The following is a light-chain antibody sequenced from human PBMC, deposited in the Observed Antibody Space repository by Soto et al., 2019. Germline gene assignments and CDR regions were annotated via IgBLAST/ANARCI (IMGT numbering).Light chain of an antibody. Sequence: EIVLTQSPGTLSLSPGEGATLSCRASQSLGSTYLAWYQQKPGQAPRLLIYGASNRATGLPDRFSGSGSGTDFTFTISRLEPEDFAVYYCQQYGSSPITFGQGTRLEIK. J-gene: IGKJ5*01. CDR2: GAS. CDR1: QSLGSTY. CDR3: QQYGSSPIT. V-gene: IGKV3-20*01.